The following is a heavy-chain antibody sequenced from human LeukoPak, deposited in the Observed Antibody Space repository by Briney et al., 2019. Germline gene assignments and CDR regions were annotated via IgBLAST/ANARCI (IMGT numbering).Heavy chain of an antibody. CDR1: GGSTTIHY. Sequence: SETLSLTCTVSGGSTTIHYWSWIRQPPGKGLERIGYIYDGRNTNYNPSLKSRVTISADTSKNQFSLQLRSVTAADTAVYYVAGAGWGDDSWSGPTINWVDPWGQGTLITVSS. D-gene: IGHD3-3*01. CDR3: AGAGWGDDSWSGPTINWVDP. CDR2: IYDGRNT. J-gene: IGHJ5*02. V-gene: IGHV4-59*11.